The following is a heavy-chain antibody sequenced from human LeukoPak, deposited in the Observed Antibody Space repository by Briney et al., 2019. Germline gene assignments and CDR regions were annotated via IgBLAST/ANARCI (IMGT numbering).Heavy chain of an antibody. J-gene: IGHJ4*02. CDR1: GFTFSSYS. V-gene: IGHV3-21*01. CDR3: ATQTTRRLPIAVADYFDY. Sequence: GGSLRLSCGVSGFTFSSYSMNWVRQAPGKGLEWVSFISTSSSYIYYADSVKGRFTIPRDNARNSLYLQMNSLRAEDTAVYYCATQTTRRLPIAVADYFDYWGQGTLVTVSS. CDR2: ISTSSSYI. D-gene: IGHD6-19*01.